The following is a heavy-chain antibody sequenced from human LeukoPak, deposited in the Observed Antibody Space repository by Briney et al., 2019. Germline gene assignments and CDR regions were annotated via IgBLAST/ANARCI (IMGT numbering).Heavy chain of an antibody. Sequence: SEALSLTCTVSGGSISGYYWSWIRQPPGKGLEWIGYIYYSGSTNYNPSLKSRVTISVDTSKNQFSLKLSSVTAADTAIYFCARDPIGSGGTIDYWGQGTLVTVSS. D-gene: IGHD6-19*01. CDR1: GGSISGYY. V-gene: IGHV4-59*01. J-gene: IGHJ4*02. CDR2: IYYSGST. CDR3: ARDPIGSGGTIDY.